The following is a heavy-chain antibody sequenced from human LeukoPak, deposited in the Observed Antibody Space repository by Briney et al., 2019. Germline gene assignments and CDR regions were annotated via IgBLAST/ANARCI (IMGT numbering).Heavy chain of an antibody. CDR3: ARERAGDYCSGGSCYSSWFDP. V-gene: IGHV1-2*02. CDR2: INPNSGGT. CDR1: GYTFTGYY. Sequence: ASVKVSCKASGYTFTGYYMHWVRQAPGQGLEWMGWINPNSGGTNYAQKFQGRVTMTRDTSISTAYMELSRLRSDDTAVYYCARERAGDYCSGGSCYSSWFDPWGQGTLVTVSS. J-gene: IGHJ5*02. D-gene: IGHD2-15*01.